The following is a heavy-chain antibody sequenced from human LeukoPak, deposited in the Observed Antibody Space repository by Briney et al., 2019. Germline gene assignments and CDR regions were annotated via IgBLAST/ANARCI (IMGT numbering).Heavy chain of an antibody. D-gene: IGHD2-21*02. J-gene: IGHJ4*02. Sequence: GGSLRLSCAASGFTFGSYGMHWVRQAPGKGLEWVTFIRSDGSNKYYADSVKGRFTISRDNSKNTLYLQMNTLIADDTAVYYFAKGVKQFVVVTAQPYLDYWGRGTLIPVPS. CDR1: GFTFGSYG. V-gene: IGHV3-30*02. CDR2: IRSDGSNK. CDR3: AKGVKQFVVVTAQPYLDY.